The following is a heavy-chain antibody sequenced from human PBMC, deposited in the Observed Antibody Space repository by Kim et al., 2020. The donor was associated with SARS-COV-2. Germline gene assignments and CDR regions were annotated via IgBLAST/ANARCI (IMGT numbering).Heavy chain of an antibody. V-gene: IGHV1-46*01. CDR2: INPSGGST. CDR3: ARVWGAGLNYYYYGMDV. D-gene: IGHD3-16*01. CDR1: GYTFTSYY. J-gene: IGHJ6*02. Sequence: ASVKVSCKASGYTFTSYYMHWVRQAPGQGLEWMGIINPSGGSTSYAQKFQGRVTMTRDTSTSTVYMELSSLRSEDTAVYYCARVWGAGLNYYYYGMDVWGQGTTVTVSS.